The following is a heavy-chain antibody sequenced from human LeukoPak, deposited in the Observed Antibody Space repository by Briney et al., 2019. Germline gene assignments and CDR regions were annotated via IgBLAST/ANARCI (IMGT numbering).Heavy chain of an antibody. CDR2: INHSGST. J-gene: IGHJ5*02. V-gene: IGHV4-34*01. CDR1: GGSFSGYY. Sequence: PSETLSLTCAVYGGSFSGYYWSWIRQPPGKGLEWIGEINHSGSTNYNPSLKSRVTISVDTSKNQFSLKLSSVTAADTAVYYCARGGVVVVPAAITPWFDPWGQGTLVTVS. D-gene: IGHD2-2*01. CDR3: ARGGVVVVPAAITPWFDP.